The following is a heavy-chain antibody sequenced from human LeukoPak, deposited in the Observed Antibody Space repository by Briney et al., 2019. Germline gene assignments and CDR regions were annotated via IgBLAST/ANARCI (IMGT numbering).Heavy chain of an antibody. Sequence: PSETLSLTCAVYGGSFSGYYWSWIRQPPGKGLEWIGEINHSGSTNYNPSPKSRVTISVDTSKNQFSLKLSSVTAADTAVYYCARGANGGKPGDSKNDYWGQGTLVTVSS. CDR1: GGSFSGYY. V-gene: IGHV4-34*01. J-gene: IGHJ4*02. D-gene: IGHD4-17*01. CDR2: INHSGST. CDR3: ARGANGGKPGDSKNDY.